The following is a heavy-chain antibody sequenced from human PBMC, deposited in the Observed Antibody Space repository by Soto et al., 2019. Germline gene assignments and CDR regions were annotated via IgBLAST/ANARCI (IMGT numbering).Heavy chain of an antibody. CDR1: GGSISSSSYY. Sequence: LSLTCTVSGGSISSSSYYWGWIRQPPGKGLEWIGSIYYSGSTYYNPSLKSRVTISVDTSKNQFSLKLSSVTAADTAVYYCARREYSRAPISYYYYGMDVWGQGTTVTVSS. V-gene: IGHV4-39*01. CDR3: ARREYSRAPISYYYYGMDV. CDR2: IYYSGST. D-gene: IGHD6-6*01. J-gene: IGHJ6*02.